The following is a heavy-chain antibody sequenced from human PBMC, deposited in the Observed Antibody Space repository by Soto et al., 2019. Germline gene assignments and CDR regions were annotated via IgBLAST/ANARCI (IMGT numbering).Heavy chain of an antibody. CDR1: GYTVTDYD. J-gene: IGHJ3*02. CDR2: MNPNTGYT. D-gene: IGHD4-4*01. Sequence: ASLKVSCMASGYTVTDYDIHSLRQATRKGLEWIGCMNPNTGYTAKAQKFKGRVTMTRNISISTGYMELSSLSSEYTAVYYCERTRLQRDVDIWAQGTMETV. V-gene: IGHV1-8*01. CDR3: ERTRLQRDVDI.